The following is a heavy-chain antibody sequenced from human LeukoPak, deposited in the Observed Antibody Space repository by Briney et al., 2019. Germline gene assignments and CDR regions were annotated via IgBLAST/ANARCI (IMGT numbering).Heavy chain of an antibody. CDR1: GFTFSSYA. CDR2: ISGGGDTT. Sequence: GGSLRLSCSASGFTFSSYAMSWVRQAPGKGLEWVSGISGGGDTTYTADSMKGRFTISRDNSKNTLYLQVNSLRAEDTAMYYCARNILFAFDIWGQGTMVTVSS. J-gene: IGHJ3*02. V-gene: IGHV3-23*01. CDR3: ARNILFAFDI.